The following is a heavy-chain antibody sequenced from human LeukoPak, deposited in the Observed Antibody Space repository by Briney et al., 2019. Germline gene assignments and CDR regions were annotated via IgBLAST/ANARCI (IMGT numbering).Heavy chain of an antibody. J-gene: IGHJ3*02. CDR2: IIPILGIA. V-gene: IGHV1-69*04. Sequence: GASVKVSCKASGGTFSSYAISWVRQAPGQGLEWMGRIIPILGIANYAQKFQGRVTITADKSTSTAYMELRSLRSDDTTVYYCARGRYFDWLLPALNAFDIWGQGTMVTVSS. CDR1: GGTFSSYA. CDR3: ARGRYFDWLLPALNAFDI. D-gene: IGHD3-9*01.